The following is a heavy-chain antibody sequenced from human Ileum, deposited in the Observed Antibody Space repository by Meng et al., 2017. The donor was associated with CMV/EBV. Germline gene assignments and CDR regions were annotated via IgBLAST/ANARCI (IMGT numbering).Heavy chain of an antibody. D-gene: IGHD6-13*01. J-gene: IGHJ4*02. CDR2: INQDGSIK. CDR3: ARDPGYSSFDY. CDR1: GFTFDSYW. Sequence: GESLKISCAVSGFTFDSYWMSWVRQVPGQVPEFVDNINQDGSIKSYLESVKGRFTISRDNAKASFYLQMNNLRPEDTAVYYCARDPGYSSFDYWGQGKVVTVSS. V-gene: IGHV3-7*03.